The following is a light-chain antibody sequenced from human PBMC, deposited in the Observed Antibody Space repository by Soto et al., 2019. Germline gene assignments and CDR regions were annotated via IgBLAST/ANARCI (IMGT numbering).Light chain of an antibody. CDR1: SSDIGAYDY. CDR2: EAN. CDR3: FSFTTTSTDI. V-gene: IGLV2-14*01. Sequence: SVLTQPDSLSGSPGQSITISCTGTSSDIGAYDYVSWFQQHPGKAPKLMISEANNRPSGVSNRFSGSKSGNTAYLIISGLQVEDEAEYCCFSFTTTSTDIFGTCTKVTVL. J-gene: IGLJ1*01.